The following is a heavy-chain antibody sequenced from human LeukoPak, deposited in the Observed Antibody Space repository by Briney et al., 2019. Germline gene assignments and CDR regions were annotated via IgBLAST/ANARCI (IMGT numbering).Heavy chain of an antibody. CDR3: ARDVAAAGNYFDY. CDR1: GFTFSSYG. Sequence: GRSLRLSCAASGFTFSSYGMHWVRQAPGKGLEWVAVIWYDGSNKYYADSVKGRFTISRDNSKNTLYLQMNSLRAEDTAVYHCARDVAAAGNYFDYWGQGTLVTVSS. D-gene: IGHD6-13*01. V-gene: IGHV3-33*01. J-gene: IGHJ4*02. CDR2: IWYDGSNK.